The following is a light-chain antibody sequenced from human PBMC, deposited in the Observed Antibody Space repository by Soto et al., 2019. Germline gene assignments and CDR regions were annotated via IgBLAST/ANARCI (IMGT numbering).Light chain of an antibody. V-gene: IGLV2-14*03. J-gene: IGLJ2*01. CDR3: TSWTTSTTMI. CDR2: DVN. CDR1: SSDIGAYHY. Sequence: QSALTQPASVSGSPGQSITISCTGTSSDIGAYHYVSWYQQHPGKAPKLMIYDVNIRPSGVSNRFSGSKSGNTASLTISGLQAEDEADYYCTSWTTSTTMIFGGGTKLTVL.